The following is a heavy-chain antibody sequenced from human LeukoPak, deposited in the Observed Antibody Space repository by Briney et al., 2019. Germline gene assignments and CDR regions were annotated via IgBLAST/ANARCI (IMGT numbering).Heavy chain of an antibody. CDR1: GFTISSYG. V-gene: IGHV3-23*01. J-gene: IGHJ4*02. D-gene: IGHD3-10*01. CDR2: ISGGTT. Sequence: PGGSLRLSCAASGFTISSYGMSWVRQAPGKGLEWVSSISGGTTYYADSVKGRFTISRDNSKNIVSLQMNSPRAEDTAVYYCAKSVYGSGNYWGQGTLVTVSS. CDR3: AKSVYGSGNY.